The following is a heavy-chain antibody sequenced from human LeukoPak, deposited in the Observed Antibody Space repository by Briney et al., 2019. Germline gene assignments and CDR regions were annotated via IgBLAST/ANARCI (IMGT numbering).Heavy chain of an antibody. J-gene: IGHJ4*02. CDR3: TRQHCSGGTCSYVDY. D-gene: IGHD2-15*01. V-gene: IGHV3-73*01. CDR1: GFDFSDFY. Sequence: GGSLRLSCAASGFDFSDFYMHWVRQASGRGPEWVGLIRTKPNSYTTVYAASVKGRFTISRDDSKNTAYLQMNSLKAEDTAVYYCTRQHCSGGTCSYVDYWGQGTLVTVSS. CDR2: IRTKPNSYTT.